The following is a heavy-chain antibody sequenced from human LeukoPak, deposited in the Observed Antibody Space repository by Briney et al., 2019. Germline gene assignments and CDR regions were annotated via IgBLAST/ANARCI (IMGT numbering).Heavy chain of an antibody. Sequence: GGSLRLSCAASGFTFDDYAMHWVRQAPGKGLEWVSCISCNSGSIVHADSVKGRFTISRDNAKNSLYLQMNSLRAEDTALYYCAKDIGIAAAGTYCGMDVWGQGTTVTVSS. CDR2: ISCNSGSI. CDR1: GFTFDDYA. D-gene: IGHD6-13*01. V-gene: IGHV3-9*01. J-gene: IGHJ6*02. CDR3: AKDIGIAAAGTYCGMDV.